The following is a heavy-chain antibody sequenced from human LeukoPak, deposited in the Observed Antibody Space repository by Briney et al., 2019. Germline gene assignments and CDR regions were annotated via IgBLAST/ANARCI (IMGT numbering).Heavy chain of an antibody. V-gene: IGHV3-53*01. D-gene: IGHD3-10*01. CDR1: GLTVSSNY. Sequence: GGSLRLSCAVSGLTVSSNYMSWVRQAPGKGLEWVSAIYSGGSTFYADSVKGRFTISRDNSKNTLYLQMNSLRAEDTAVYYCARDPYNSGSSYFDYWGQGTLVTVSA. CDR2: IYSGGST. CDR3: ARDPYNSGSSYFDY. J-gene: IGHJ4*02.